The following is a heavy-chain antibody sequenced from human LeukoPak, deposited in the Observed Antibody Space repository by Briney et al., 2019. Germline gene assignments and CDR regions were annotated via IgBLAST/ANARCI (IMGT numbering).Heavy chain of an antibody. J-gene: IGHJ5*02. D-gene: IGHD6-19*01. Sequence: SQTLSLTCTVSGGSISSGSYYWSWIRQPAGKGLEWIGRIYTSGSTNYNPSLKSRVTISVDTSKNQFSMNLNSVTAADTAVYYCAKGAGPPWFDPWGQGTLVTVSS. CDR1: GGSISSGSYY. CDR3: AKGAGPPWFDP. CDR2: IYTSGST. V-gene: IGHV4-61*02.